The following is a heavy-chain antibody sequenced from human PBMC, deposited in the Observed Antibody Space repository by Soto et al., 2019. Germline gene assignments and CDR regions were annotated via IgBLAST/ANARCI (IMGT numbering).Heavy chain of an antibody. CDR2: ISSGSSYI. D-gene: IGHD5-12*01. CDR3: AREFISGYYYFDY. CDR1: GFTFSRST. J-gene: IGHJ4*02. V-gene: IGHV3-21*01. Sequence: GGSLRLSCAASGFTFSRSTMNWVRQAPGMGLEWVSTISSGSSYIYYAESVKGRFTVSRDNARDSLYLQMSSLRVEDSALYFCAREFISGYYYFDYWGQGTPVTVSS.